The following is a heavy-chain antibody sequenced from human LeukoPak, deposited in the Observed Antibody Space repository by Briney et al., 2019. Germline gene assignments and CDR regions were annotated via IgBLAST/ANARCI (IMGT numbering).Heavy chain of an antibody. CDR2: ISSSSTYI. J-gene: IGHJ4*02. CDR3: ARGQDYYDSSGYYYALDY. CDR1: GFTFSSYT. Sequence: GGSLRLSCAASGFTFSSYTMNWVRQAPGKGLEWVSSISSSSTYIYYADSVKGRFTISRDNAKNSLYLQMNSLRAEDTAVYYCARGQDYYDSSGYYYALDYWDQGTLVTVSS. D-gene: IGHD3-22*01. V-gene: IGHV3-21*01.